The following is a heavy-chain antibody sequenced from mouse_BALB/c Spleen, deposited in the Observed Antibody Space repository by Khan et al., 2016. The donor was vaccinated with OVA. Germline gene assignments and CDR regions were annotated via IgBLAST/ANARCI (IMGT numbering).Heavy chain of an antibody. CDR3: ARDRSDY. J-gene: IGHJ2*01. CDR2: INPTSGYT. V-gene: IGHV1-7*01. CDR1: GYTFTSYW. Sequence: QVQLQQSGAELAKPGASVKMSCKASGYTFTSYWMHWIKQRPGQGLEWIGYINPTSGYTDYNQKFKDKATLTADKSSNIAYMQLSSLTSDDSAVYYCARDRSDYWGQGTALTVAS.